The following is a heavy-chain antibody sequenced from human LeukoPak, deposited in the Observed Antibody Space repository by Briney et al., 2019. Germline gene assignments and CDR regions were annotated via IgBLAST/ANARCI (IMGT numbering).Heavy chain of an antibody. V-gene: IGHV3-21*01. CDR3: ARDMADSSGWYPRPDY. D-gene: IGHD6-19*01. CDR2: ISSSSSYI. CDR1: GFTFSSYG. J-gene: IGHJ4*02. Sequence: PGGSLRLSCAASGFTFSSYGMHWVRQAPGKGLEWVSSISSSSSYIYYADSVKGRFTISRDNVKNSLYLQMNSLRAEDTAVYYCARDMADSSGWYPRPDYWGQGTLVTVSS.